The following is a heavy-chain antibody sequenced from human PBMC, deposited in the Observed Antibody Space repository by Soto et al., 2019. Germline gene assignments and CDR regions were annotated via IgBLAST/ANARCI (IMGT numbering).Heavy chain of an antibody. CDR1: GYTFTSYD. D-gene: IGHD6-19*01. V-gene: IGHV1-8*01. CDR2: MNPNSGNT. CDR3: ARAGGVRSGWKYYYDDGMDV. Sequence: GASVKVSCKASGYTFTSYDINWVRQATGQGLEWMGWMNPNSGNTGYAQKFQGRVTMTRNTSISTAYMELSSLRSEDTAVYYCARAGGVRSGWKYYYDDGMDVWGQGTTVTVSS. J-gene: IGHJ6*02.